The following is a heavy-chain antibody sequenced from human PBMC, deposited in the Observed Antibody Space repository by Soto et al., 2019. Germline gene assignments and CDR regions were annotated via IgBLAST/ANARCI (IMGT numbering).Heavy chain of an antibody. J-gene: IGHJ4*02. D-gene: IGHD5-18*01. CDR1: GFTFSSYG. CDR3: AKDEGGGGYTYGYRGLTEY. V-gene: IGHV3-30*18. CDR2: ISYDGSNK. Sequence: QVQLVESGGGVVQPGRSLRLSCAASGFTFSSYGMHWVRQAPGKGLEWVAVISYDGSNKYYADSVKGRFTISRDNSKNTLYLQMNSLRAEDAAVYYCAKDEGGGGYTYGYRGLTEYWGQGTLVAVSS.